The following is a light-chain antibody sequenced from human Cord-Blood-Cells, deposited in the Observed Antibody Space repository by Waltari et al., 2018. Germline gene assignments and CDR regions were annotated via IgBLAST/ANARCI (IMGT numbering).Light chain of an antibody. CDR3: HRYDNLNRA. J-gene: IGKJ3*01. CDR2: DVS. CDR1: QDISNY. V-gene: IGKV1-33*01. Sequence: DIQITQSPSSLSASVRDRVTITCQASQDISNYLNWYQQKPGKAPKLLIYDVSNLETGVTSRFSRSGSATDFRFTIVSSHTKDKSMEYCHRYDNLNRAFGSGSNVQI.